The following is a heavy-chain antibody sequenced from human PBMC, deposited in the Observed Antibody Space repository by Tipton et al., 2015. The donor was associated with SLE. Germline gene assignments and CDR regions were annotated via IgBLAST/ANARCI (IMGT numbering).Heavy chain of an antibody. CDR3: ARRAPSRRGSERAFDI. CDR2: IYYSGST. CDR1: GVSISTSTSY. D-gene: IGHD6-19*01. Sequence: TLSLTCTVSGVSISTSTSYWGYWAWIRQPPGKGLEWVGSIYYSGSTYYNPSLKSRVTISVDTSKNQFSLKLSSGTAADTAVYYCARRAPSRRGSERAFDIWGQGTMVTVSS. V-gene: IGHV4-39*07. J-gene: IGHJ3*02.